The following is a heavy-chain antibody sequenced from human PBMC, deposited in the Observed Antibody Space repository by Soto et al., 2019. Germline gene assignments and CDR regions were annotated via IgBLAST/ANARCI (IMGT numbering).Heavy chain of an antibody. CDR3: TRVGGYYGDYPNFDY. V-gene: IGHV4-59*01. Sequence: SETLSLTCTVYGDSMRTFYWSWIRQPPGKGLEWIGNIYYSGSSNYNPSHKSRVTMSVDMSRNQVSLKLSSVTAADTAVYYCTRVGGYYGDYPNFDYWGQGALVTVSS. CDR1: GDSMRTFY. J-gene: IGHJ4*02. D-gene: IGHD4-17*01. CDR2: IYYSGSS.